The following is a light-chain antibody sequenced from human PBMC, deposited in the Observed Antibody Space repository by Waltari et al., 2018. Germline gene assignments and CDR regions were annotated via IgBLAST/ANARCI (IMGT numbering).Light chain of an antibody. V-gene: IGLV2-8*01. CDR1: SSDVGGYDY. CDR3: SSYAGSNLWV. Sequence: QSALTQPPSASGSPGQSVTISCPGTSSDVGGYDYVSWYQQHPDKAPKLMIYEVTKRPSVVPDRFSGSKSGNTASLTVSGLQAEEEADYYCSSYAGSNLWVFGGGTKLTVL. CDR2: EVT. J-gene: IGLJ3*02.